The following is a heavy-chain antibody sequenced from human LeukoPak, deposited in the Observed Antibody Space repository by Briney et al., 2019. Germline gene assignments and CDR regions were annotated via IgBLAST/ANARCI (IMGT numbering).Heavy chain of an antibody. CDR3: ATGSGYCSAGSCYDY. CDR1: GASISSGGYS. J-gene: IGHJ4*02. D-gene: IGHD2-15*01. Sequence: SQTLSPTCAVFGASISSGGYSWSWIRQPPGKGLEWIGYIFHSGSTYYNPSLKSRVTILVDRSKNQFSLKLSSVTAADTAVYYCATGSGYCSAGSCYDYWGQGTLVTVSS. CDR2: IFHSGST. V-gene: IGHV4-30-2*01.